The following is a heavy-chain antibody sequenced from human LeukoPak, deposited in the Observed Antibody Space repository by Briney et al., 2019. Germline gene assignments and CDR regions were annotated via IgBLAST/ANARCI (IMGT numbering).Heavy chain of an antibody. J-gene: IGHJ5*02. V-gene: IGHV1-2*06. CDR1: GYTFIGYY. CDR2: INPDSGDT. Sequence: ASVKVSCKASGYTFIGYYIHWVRQAPGQGPEWKGRINPDSGDTKYGQNFQGRVTLTRYTSISTAYMELSSLRSDDTAVYYCARDPSDSRYYDHWGQGTLVTVSS. D-gene: IGHD3-22*01. CDR3: ARDPSDSRYYDH.